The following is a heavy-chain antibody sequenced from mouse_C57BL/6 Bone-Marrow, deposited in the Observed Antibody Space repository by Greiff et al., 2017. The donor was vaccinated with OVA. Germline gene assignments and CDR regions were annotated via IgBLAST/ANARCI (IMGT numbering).Heavy chain of an antibody. Sequence: DVKLQESGPGLVKPSQSLSLTCSVTGYSITSGYYWNWIRQFPGNKLEWMGYISYDGSNNYNPSLKNRISITLDTSKNQFFLKLNSVTTEDTATYYCARDPGYWGQGTSATVSS. CDR2: ISYDGSN. CDR1: GYSITSGYY. J-gene: IGHJ4*01. CDR3: ARDPGY. V-gene: IGHV3-6*01.